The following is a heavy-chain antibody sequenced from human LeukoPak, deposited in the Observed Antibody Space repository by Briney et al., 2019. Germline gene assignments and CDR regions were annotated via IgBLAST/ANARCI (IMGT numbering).Heavy chain of an antibody. Sequence: SETLSLTCTVSGGSISSYYWSWIRQPAGKGLEWIGYIYYSGSTNYNPSLKSRVTISVDTSKNQFSLKLSSVTAADTAVYYCARDRAPRSPSYYCYYMDVWGKGTTVTVSS. CDR3: ARDRAPRSPSYYCYYMDV. J-gene: IGHJ6*03. V-gene: IGHV4-59*01. CDR2: IYYSGST. D-gene: IGHD3-10*01. CDR1: GGSISSYY.